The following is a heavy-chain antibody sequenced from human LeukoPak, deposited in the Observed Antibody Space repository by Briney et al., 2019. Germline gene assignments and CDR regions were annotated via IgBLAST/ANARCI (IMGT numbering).Heavy chain of an antibody. D-gene: IGHD6-13*01. CDR3: ASQPTAAGTFFDY. V-gene: IGHV1-69*13. CDR1: GGTFSSYA. J-gene: IGHJ4*02. Sequence: SVKVSCKASGGTFSSYAISWVRQAPGQGLEWMGGIIPIFGTANYAQKFQGRVTITADESTSTAFMELSSLRSEDTAVYYCASQPTAAGTFFDYWGQGTLVTVSS. CDR2: IIPIFGTA.